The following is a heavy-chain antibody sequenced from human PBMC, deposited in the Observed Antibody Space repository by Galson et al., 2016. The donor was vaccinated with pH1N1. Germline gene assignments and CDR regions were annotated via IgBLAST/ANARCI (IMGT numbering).Heavy chain of an antibody. CDR3: AKDLSSTRNYGMDV. CDR1: GFTFSSYG. V-gene: IGHV3-30*18. D-gene: IGHD2-2*01. CDR2: IWYDGSNK. Sequence: LRLSCAASGFTFSSYGMHWVRQAPGKGLEWVAVIWYDGSNKYYADSVKGRFTISRDNSKNTLYLQMNSLRAEDTAMYYCAKDLSSTRNYGMDVWGQGTTVTVS. J-gene: IGHJ6*02.